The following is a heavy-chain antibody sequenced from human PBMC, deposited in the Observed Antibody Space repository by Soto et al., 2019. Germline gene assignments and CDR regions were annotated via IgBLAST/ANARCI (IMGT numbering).Heavy chain of an antibody. D-gene: IGHD6-13*01. CDR3: ARHTPGIAAAPIRYYYYYGMDV. Sequence: GESLKISCKGSGYSFTSYWISWVRQMPGKGLEWMGRIDPSDSYTNYSPSFQGHVTISADKSISTAYLQWSSLKASDTAMYYCARHTPGIAAAPIRYYYYYGMDVWGQGTTVTVSS. CDR2: IDPSDSYT. CDR1: GYSFTSYW. V-gene: IGHV5-10-1*01. J-gene: IGHJ6*02.